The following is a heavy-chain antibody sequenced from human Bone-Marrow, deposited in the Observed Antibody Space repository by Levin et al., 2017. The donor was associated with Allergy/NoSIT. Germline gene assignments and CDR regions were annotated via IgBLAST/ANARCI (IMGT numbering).Heavy chain of an antibody. D-gene: IGHD3-22*01. J-gene: IGHJ3*02. CDR3: ARDLTMIVDGPDAFDI. Sequence: SQTLSLTCAISGDSVSSNSAAWNWIRQSPSRGLEWLGRTYYRSKWYNDYAVSVKSRITINPDTSKNQFSLQLNSVTPEDTAVYYCARDLTMIVDGPDAFDIWGQGTMVTVSS. CDR2: TYYRSKWYN. CDR1: GDSVSSNSAA. V-gene: IGHV6-1*01.